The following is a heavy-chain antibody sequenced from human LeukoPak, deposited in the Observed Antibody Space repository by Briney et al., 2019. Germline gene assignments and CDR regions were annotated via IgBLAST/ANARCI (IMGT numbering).Heavy chain of an antibody. CDR1: GGSISNYY. CDR3: ARGQLYYDSTGYYY. J-gene: IGHJ4*02. CDR2: IYYTGNT. D-gene: IGHD3-22*01. V-gene: IGHV4-59*01. Sequence: PSETLSLTCTVSGGSISNYYWSWIRQSPGKGLEWIGYIYYTGNTNYNPSLKSRVTISVDTSKNQFSLRLNSVTAADTAVYYCARGQLYYDSTGYYYWGQGTLVTVSS.